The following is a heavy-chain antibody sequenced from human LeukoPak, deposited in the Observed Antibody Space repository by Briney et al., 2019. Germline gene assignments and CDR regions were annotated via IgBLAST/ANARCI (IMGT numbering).Heavy chain of an antibody. CDR3: ARSRGVVVISIPGWFDP. CDR1: GGTFSSYA. D-gene: IGHD2-21*01. CDR2: IIPIFGTA. V-gene: IGHV1-69*05. Sequence: SVKVSCKASGGTFSSYAISWVRQAPGQGLEWMGRIIPIFGTANYAQKFQGRVTITTDESTSTAYMELSSLRSEDTAVYYCARSRGVVVISIPGWFDPWGQGTLVTVSS. J-gene: IGHJ5*02.